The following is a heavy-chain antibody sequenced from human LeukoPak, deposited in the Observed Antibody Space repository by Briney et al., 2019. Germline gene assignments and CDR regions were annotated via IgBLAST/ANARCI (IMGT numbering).Heavy chain of an antibody. CDR2: IYYSGST. Sequence: SETLSLTCTVSGGSISSYYWSWIRQPPGKGLEWIGYIYYSGSTKYNPSLKSRVTISVDTSKNQFSLKLSSVTAADTAVYYCATLLSWGVTGYWGQGTLVTVSS. V-gene: IGHV4-59*01. D-gene: IGHD3-10*01. CDR3: ATLLSWGVTGY. CDR1: GGSISSYY. J-gene: IGHJ4*02.